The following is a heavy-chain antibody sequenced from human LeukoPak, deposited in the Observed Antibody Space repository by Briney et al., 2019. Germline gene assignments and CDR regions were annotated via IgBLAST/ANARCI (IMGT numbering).Heavy chain of an antibody. D-gene: IGHD3-22*01. J-gene: IGHJ4*02. CDR1: GFTFSTYA. Sequence: GRSLRLSCAASGFTFSTYAMHWVRQAPGKGLEWVAAISYDGSNKNYADSVKGRFTISRDNSKNTLYLQMNSLRAEDTAVYYCARDQGVRYDSSGFVAYWGQGTLVTVSS. CDR3: ARDQGVRYDSSGFVAY. V-gene: IGHV3-30*04. CDR2: ISYDGSNK.